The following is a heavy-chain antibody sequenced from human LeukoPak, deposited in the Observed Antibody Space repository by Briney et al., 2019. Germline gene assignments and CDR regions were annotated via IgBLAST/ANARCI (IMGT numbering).Heavy chain of an antibody. CDR2: ITSSSETI. CDR1: GFTFSTYS. CDR3: ARDKHNWNYEGLDY. V-gene: IGHV3-48*01. Sequence: PGGSLRLSXAASGFTFSTYSMNWVRQAPGKGLEWVSYITSSSETIYYADSVKGRFTTSRDNARNSLYLQMNSLRAEDTAVYYCARDKHNWNYEGLDYWGQGTLVTVSS. D-gene: IGHD1-7*01. J-gene: IGHJ4*02.